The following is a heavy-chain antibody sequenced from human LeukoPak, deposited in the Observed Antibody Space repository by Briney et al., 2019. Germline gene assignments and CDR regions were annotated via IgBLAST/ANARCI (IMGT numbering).Heavy chain of an antibody. CDR1: GFTFSSYS. Sequence: GGALRLSCAASGFTFSSYSMKWVRQAPGKGLEWVSSISSSSSYIYYADSVKGRFTISRDNAKNSLYLQMNSLRAEDTAVYYCARVETLRHGSRSYHAFDIWGQGTMVTVSS. CDR2: ISSSSSYI. V-gene: IGHV3-21*01. D-gene: IGHD3-10*01. CDR3: ARVETLRHGSRSYHAFDI. J-gene: IGHJ3*02.